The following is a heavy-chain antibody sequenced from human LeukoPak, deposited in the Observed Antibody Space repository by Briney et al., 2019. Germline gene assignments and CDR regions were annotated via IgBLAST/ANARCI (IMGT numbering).Heavy chain of an antibody. Sequence: SETLSLTCTVSGGSISGHYWSWIRQPPGKGLEWIGYIYYSGSTNYNPSLKSRVTISVDTSKNQFSLKLSSVTAADTAVYCCARGGYSSSWYYYYYYMDVWGKGTTVTVSS. CDR3: ARGGYSSSWYYYYYYMDV. V-gene: IGHV4-59*11. CDR1: GGSISGHY. D-gene: IGHD6-13*01. J-gene: IGHJ6*03. CDR2: IYYSGST.